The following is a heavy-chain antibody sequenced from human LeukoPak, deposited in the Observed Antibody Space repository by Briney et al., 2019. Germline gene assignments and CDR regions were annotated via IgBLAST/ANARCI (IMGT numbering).Heavy chain of an antibody. CDR3: ARAGVGAPLYYYYGMDV. CDR2: ISYDGSNK. CDR1: GFTFSSYA. D-gene: IGHD1-26*01. V-gene: IGHV3-30-3*01. J-gene: IGHJ6*02. Sequence: PGGSLRLSCAASGFTFSSYAMHWVRQAPGKGLEWVAVISYDGSNKYYADSVKGRFTISRDNSKNTLYLQMNSLRAEDTAVYYCARAGVGAPLYYYYGMDVWGQGTTVTVSS.